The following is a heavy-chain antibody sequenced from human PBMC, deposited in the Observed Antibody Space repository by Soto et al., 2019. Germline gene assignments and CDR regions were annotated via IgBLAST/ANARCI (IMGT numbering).Heavy chain of an antibody. CDR3: ARLLIDYGDYARYYYYGMDV. J-gene: IGHJ6*02. CDR2: ISAYNGNT. V-gene: IGHV1-18*01. Sequence: ASVKVSCKASGYTFTSYAMHWVRQAPGQRLEWMGWISAYNGNTNYAQKLQGRVTMTTDTSTSTAYMELRSLRSDDTAVYYCARLLIDYGDYARYYYYGMDVWGQGTTVTVSS. CDR1: GYTFTSYA. D-gene: IGHD4-17*01.